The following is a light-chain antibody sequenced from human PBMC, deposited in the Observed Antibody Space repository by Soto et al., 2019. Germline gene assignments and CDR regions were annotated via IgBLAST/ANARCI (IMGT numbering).Light chain of an antibody. CDR2: GVS. V-gene: IGKV3-20*01. J-gene: IGKJ1*01. CDR1: QPVSSNF. Sequence: ELVLTHSPGTLSLSPGESAALSCRASQPVSSNFLAWYQQKPGQAPRLLIYGVSSRASGIPDRFFGSGSGTDFTLTISSLQSEDFAVYYCQQYNNWPWTFGQGTKVDI. CDR3: QQYNNWPWT.